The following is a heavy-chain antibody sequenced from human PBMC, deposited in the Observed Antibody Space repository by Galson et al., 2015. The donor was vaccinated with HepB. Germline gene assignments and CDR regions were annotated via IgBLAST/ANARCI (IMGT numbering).Heavy chain of an antibody. Sequence: TLSLTCTVSGGSISSGDYYWSWIRQPPGKGLEWVGYIYYSGSTYYNPSLKSRVTISVDTSKNQFSLKLSSVTAADTAVYYCARAYEGYCSSTSCYLGTFDYWGQGTLVTVSS. V-gene: IGHV4-30-4*01. CDR3: ARAYEGYCSSTSCYLGTFDY. D-gene: IGHD2-2*01. J-gene: IGHJ4*02. CDR2: IYYSGST. CDR1: GGSISSGDYY.